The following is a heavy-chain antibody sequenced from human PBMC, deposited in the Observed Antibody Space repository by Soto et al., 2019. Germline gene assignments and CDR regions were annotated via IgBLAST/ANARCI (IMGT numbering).Heavy chain of an antibody. J-gene: IGHJ6*02. V-gene: IGHV3-30*18. D-gene: IGHD6-13*01. CDR2: ISYDGSNK. CDR3: AKEVSSSSWSRLNGMDV. CDR1: GFTFSSYG. Sequence: GGSLRLSCAASGFTFSSYGMRWVRQAPGKGLEWVAVISYDGSNKYYADSVKGRFTISRDNSKNTLYLQMNSLRAEDTAVYYCAKEVSSSSWSRLNGMDVWGQGTTVTVSS.